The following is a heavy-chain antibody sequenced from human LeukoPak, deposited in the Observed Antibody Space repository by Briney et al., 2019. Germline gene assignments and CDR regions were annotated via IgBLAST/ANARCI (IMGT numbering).Heavy chain of an antibody. CDR2: ISGSGNGP. V-gene: IGHV3-23*01. D-gene: IGHD6-13*01. CDR1: GFIFNNFA. J-gene: IGHJ4*02. Sequence: GGSLRLSCAASGFIFNNFAMSWVRQAPGKGLEWVSAISGSGNGPYYADSVRGRFTISRDNSKNTLYLQLNSLKIEDTAVYYCAPCVAARVCSFNYWGQGSLVTVSS. CDR3: APCVAARVCSFNY.